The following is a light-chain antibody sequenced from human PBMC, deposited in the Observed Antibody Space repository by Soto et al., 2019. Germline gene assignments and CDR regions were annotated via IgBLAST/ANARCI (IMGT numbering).Light chain of an antibody. CDR3: QQGSTFPT. CDR1: QGIGSW. Sequence: DIQMTQSPSFVSASVGDRVSITCRASQGIGSWLAWYQQKPGTAPKLLIYSVSSLQSGVPSRFSGSGSGTDFTLTISSLQPEDFTTYYCQQGSTFPTFGQGTKVEVK. J-gene: IGKJ1*01. V-gene: IGKV1-12*01. CDR2: SVS.